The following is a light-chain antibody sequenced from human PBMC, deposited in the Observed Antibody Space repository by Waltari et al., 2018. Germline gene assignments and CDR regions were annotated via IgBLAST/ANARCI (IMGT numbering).Light chain of an antibody. J-gene: IGKJ3*01. CDR3: LQFNSNPFT. CDR1: QGISIY. CDR2: AAS. Sequence: DTQMTQSPSSLSASAGDRVTITCRASQGISIYLNLYQQKPGKTPKRLIYAASSLESGVPSRFSGSGSGTDFTLTISSLQPEDFATYYCLQFNSNPFTFGPGTKLDIK. V-gene: IGKV1-17*01.